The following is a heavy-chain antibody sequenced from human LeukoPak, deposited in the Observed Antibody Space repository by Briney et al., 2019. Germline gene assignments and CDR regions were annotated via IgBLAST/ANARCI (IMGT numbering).Heavy chain of an antibody. Sequence: GGSLRLSCTVSGFTVSSNSMSWVRQAPGKGLEWVSFIYSAGSTHYSDSVKGRFTISIDNSKNTLYLQMNSLRAEDTAVYYCARGSKWFGELIRRGEYYFDYGGQGTLVTVSS. D-gene: IGHD3-10*01. J-gene: IGHJ4*02. CDR3: ARGSKWFGELIRRGEYYFDY. CDR1: GFTVSSNS. CDR2: IYSAGST. V-gene: IGHV3-53*05.